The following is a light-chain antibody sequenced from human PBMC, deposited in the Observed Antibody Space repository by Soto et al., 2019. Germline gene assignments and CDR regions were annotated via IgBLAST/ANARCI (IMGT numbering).Light chain of an antibody. V-gene: IGLV2-8*01. Sequence: QSALTQHPSASGSPGQSVTISCTGTSSDVGGYNYVSWYQQHPGKAPKLMMYEVSKRPSGVPDRFSGSKSGNTASLTVSGLKPEDEADYYCSSYAGSNKSVFGTGTKLTVL. CDR1: SSDVGGYNY. CDR2: EVS. CDR3: SSYAGSNKSV. J-gene: IGLJ1*01.